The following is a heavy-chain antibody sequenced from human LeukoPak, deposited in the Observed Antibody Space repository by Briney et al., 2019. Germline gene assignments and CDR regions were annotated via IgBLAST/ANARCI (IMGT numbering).Heavy chain of an antibody. Sequence: PSETLSLTCSVSGGSISTYFWTWIRQPAGKGLEWIGRIYTSGITNYNSSLNNRVTMSVDTSKNQFSLKLSSVTAADTALYFCARECTTSCYRGMDVWGQGTTVTSP. J-gene: IGHJ6*02. CDR1: GGSISTYF. CDR3: ARECTTSCYRGMDV. CDR2: IYTSGIT. D-gene: IGHD2-2*01. V-gene: IGHV4-4*07.